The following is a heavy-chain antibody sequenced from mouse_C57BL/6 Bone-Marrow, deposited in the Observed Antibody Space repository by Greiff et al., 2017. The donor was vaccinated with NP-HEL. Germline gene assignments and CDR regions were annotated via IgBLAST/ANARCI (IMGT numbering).Heavy chain of an antibody. J-gene: IGHJ2*01. CDR2: IYPRSGNT. CDR3: ASGLPDYVNY. V-gene: IGHV1-81*01. Sequence: QVQLQQSGAELARPGASVKLSCKASGYTFTSYGISWVKQRTGQGLEWIGEIYPRSGNTYYNEKFKGKATLTADKSSSTAYMELRSLTSEDSAVYFGASGLPDYVNYGGQGTTLTVSS. CDR1: GYTFTSYG. D-gene: IGHD3-1*01.